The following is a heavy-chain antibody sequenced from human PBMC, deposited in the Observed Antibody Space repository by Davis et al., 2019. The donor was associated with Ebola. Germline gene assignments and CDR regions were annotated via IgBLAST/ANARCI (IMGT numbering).Heavy chain of an antibody. CDR3: VKDSSFRDTAMVDY. CDR2: ISYDGSNK. Sequence: GESLKISCAASGFTFSAYAMHWVRQAPGKGLEWEAVISYDGSNKYYADSVKGRFTISRDNSKNTLYLQMSSLGAEDTAVYYCVKDSSFRDTAMVDYWGQGTLVTVAS. V-gene: IGHV3-30*14. D-gene: IGHD5-18*01. CDR1: GFTFSAYA. J-gene: IGHJ4*02.